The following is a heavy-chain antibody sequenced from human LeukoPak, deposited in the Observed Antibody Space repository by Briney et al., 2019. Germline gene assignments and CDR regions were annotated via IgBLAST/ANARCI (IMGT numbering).Heavy chain of an antibody. CDR2: ISDDGSNK. J-gene: IGHJ4*02. V-gene: IGHV3-30*18. Sequence: GRSLRLSCAASGFTFSNYAMHWVRQAPGKGLEWVAVISDDGSNKYYGDSVKGRFTISRDNSKNTLYLQMSSLRAEDTAVYYCVKVIDRLISNDYWGQGTLVTVSS. CDR1: GFTFSNYA. CDR3: VKVIDRLISNDY. D-gene: IGHD3-16*01.